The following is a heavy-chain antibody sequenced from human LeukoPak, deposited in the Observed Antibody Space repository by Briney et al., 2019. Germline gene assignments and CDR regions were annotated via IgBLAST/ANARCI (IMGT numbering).Heavy chain of an antibody. D-gene: IGHD3-22*01. Sequence: PSETLSLTCTVSGGSISSSSYYWGWIRQPPGKGLEWIGSIYYSGSTYYNPSLKSRVTISVDTSKNQLSLKLSSVTAADTAVYYCARDPPYYYDSSGYSGFDYWGQGTLVTVSS. V-gene: IGHV4-39*07. CDR2: IYYSGST. CDR3: ARDPPYYYDSSGYSGFDY. CDR1: GGSISSSSYY. J-gene: IGHJ4*02.